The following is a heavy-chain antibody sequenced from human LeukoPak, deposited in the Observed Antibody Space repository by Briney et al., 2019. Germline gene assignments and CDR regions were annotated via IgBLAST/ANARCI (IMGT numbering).Heavy chain of an antibody. CDR2: IYTSGST. D-gene: IGHD6-13*01. J-gene: IGHJ5*02. CDR3: ARARYSSSQPYNWFDP. Sequence: SETLSLTCTVSGGSISSYFWSWIRQPAGKGLEWIGHIYTSGSTNYNPSLKSRVTISVDTSKNQFSLKLSSVTAADTAVYYCARARYSSSQPYNWFDPWAREPWSPSPQ. CDR1: GGSISSYF. V-gene: IGHV4-4*07.